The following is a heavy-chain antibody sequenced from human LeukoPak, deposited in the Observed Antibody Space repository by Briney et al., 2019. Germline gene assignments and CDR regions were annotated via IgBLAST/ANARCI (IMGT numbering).Heavy chain of an antibody. CDR2: IYPGDSDT. J-gene: IGHJ4*02. CDR1: GYSFTNYW. V-gene: IGHV5-51*01. D-gene: IGHD3-22*01. Sequence: GESLQISCQGSGYSFTNYWIAWVRQMPGKGLEWMGIIYPGDSDTRYSPSFQGQVTISADKSISTAYLQWSSLKASDTAMYYCARRPYDSNGYYYDYWGQGTLVTISS. CDR3: ARRPYDSNGYYYDY.